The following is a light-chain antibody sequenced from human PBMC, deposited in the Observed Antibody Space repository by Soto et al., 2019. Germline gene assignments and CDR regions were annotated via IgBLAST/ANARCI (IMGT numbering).Light chain of an antibody. CDR2: GNS. J-gene: IGLJ1*01. CDR1: SSSIGAGYD. V-gene: IGLV1-40*01. CDR3: QSYDSSLSGFV. Sequence: QSVLTQPPSVSGAPGQRVTISCTGNSSSIGAGYDVHWYQQLPGTAPKLLIYGNSNRPSGVPDRFSGSKSGTSASLAITGLQAEDEADYYCQSYDSSLSGFVFGTGTKVTV.